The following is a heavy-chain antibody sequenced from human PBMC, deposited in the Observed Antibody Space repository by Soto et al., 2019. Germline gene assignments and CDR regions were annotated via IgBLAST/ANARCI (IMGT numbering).Heavy chain of an antibody. CDR1: GGSISSSTYY. Sequence: SETLSLTCTVSGGSISSSTYYWDWLRQPPGKGLEWIGAMYYTGKKNYNPSLESRVTMSVDTSKNQFSLKLSSVTPTDTAVQYIARLSISSLGSLFDPWGRGILVTVS. D-gene: IGHD6-6*01. CDR2: MYYTGKK. V-gene: IGHV4-39*01. CDR3: ARLSISSLGSLFDP. J-gene: IGHJ5*02.